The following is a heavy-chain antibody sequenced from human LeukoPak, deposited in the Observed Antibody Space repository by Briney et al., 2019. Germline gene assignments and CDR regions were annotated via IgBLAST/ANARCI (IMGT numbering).Heavy chain of an antibody. J-gene: IGHJ4*02. V-gene: IGHV3-30*04. CDR3: VRGDRYSIARRSYFSFEN. D-gene: IGHD5-12*01. CDR1: GVPFSVSA. CDR2: ISYDGGHE. Sequence: GRSLRLSCAASGVPFSVSAMHGVRQAPGKGREWVAVISYDGGHEYYADSVTGRFTVSRDNSKNTVYRQMVSLRAEDTAGYYWVRGDRYSIARRSYFSFENWGQGTLVPVSS.